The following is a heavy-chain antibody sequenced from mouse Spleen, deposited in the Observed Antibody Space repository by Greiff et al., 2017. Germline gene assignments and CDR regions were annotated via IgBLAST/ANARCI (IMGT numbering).Heavy chain of an antibody. CDR2: INPYNDGT. CDR3: ARLGYGNYGSPWFAY. Sequence: VVESGPELVKPGASVKMSCKASGYTFTSYVMHWVKQKPGQGLEWIGYINPYNDGTKYNEKFKGKATLTSDKSSSTAYMELSSLTSEDSAVYYCARLGYGNYGSPWFAYWGQGTLVTVSA. V-gene: IGHV1-14*01. J-gene: IGHJ3*01. D-gene: IGHD2-10*02. CDR1: GYTFTSYV.